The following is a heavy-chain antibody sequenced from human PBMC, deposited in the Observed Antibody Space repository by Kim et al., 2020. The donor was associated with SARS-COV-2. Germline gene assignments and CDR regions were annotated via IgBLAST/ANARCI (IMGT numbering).Heavy chain of an antibody. V-gene: IGHV3-30*04. Sequence: GGSLRLSCAASGFTFITYGMHWVRQAPGKGLEWVAIISYDGSSKYYADSVKGRFTISRENSKNMLFLQMNSLRPDDTAVYYCAREAGGWQGGYYYNYGM. CDR1: GFTFITYG. CDR2: ISYDGSSK. D-gene: IGHD6-25*01. CDR3: AREAGGWQGGYYYNYGM. J-gene: IGHJ6*01.